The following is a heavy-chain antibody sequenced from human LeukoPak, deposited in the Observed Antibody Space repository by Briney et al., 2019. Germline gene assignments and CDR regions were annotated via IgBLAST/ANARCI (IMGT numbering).Heavy chain of an antibody. CDR2: IYSGGST. CDR1: GFTVSTNY. Sequence: GGSLRLSCAASGFTVSTNYMSWVRQAPGRGLEWVSEIYSGGSTYYAASVKGRFSISRDTSKNTVYLQMNSLRGEDTAVYYCARDLREHGAFDIWGQGTMVSVSS. D-gene: IGHD1-26*01. CDR3: ARDLREHGAFDI. V-gene: IGHV3-53*01. J-gene: IGHJ3*02.